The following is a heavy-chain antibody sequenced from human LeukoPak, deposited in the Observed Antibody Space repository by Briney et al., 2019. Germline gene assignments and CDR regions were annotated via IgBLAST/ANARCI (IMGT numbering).Heavy chain of an antibody. CDR1: GFTFSGSA. V-gene: IGHV3-73*01. Sequence: GGSLRLSCAASGFTFSGSAMHWVRQASGKGLEWVGRIRSKANSYATAYAASVKGMFTISRDDSKNTAYLQMNSLKTEDTAVYYCTRLSDYYDSSGYWYWGQGTLVTVSS. D-gene: IGHD3-22*01. J-gene: IGHJ4*02. CDR3: TRLSDYYDSSGYWY. CDR2: IRSKANSYAT.